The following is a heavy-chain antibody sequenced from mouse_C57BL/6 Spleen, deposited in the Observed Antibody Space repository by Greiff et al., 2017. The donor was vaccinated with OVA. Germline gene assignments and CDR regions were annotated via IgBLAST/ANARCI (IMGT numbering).Heavy chain of an antibody. CDR3: ARTGSSEDAMDY. J-gene: IGHJ4*01. Sequence: VQRVESGPGLVQPSPSLSITCTVSGFSLTSYGVHWVRQSPGKGLEWLGVIWSGGSTDYNAAFISRLSISKDNSTSQVFLKMNSLQADDTAIYYCARTGSSEDAMDYWGQGTSVTVSS. CDR2: IWSGGST. CDR1: GFSLTSYG. D-gene: IGHD1-1*01. V-gene: IGHV2-2*01.